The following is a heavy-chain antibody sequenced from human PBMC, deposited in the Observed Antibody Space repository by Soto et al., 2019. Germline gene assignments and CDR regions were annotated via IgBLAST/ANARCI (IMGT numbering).Heavy chain of an antibody. CDR2: IWYDGSNK. CDR3: ARDQREGRGYSYGYVLQYYYYGMDV. J-gene: IGHJ6*02. Sequence: GGSLRLSCAASGFTFSSYGMHWVRQAPGKGLEWVAVIWYDGSNKYYADSVKGRFTISRDNSKNTLYLQMNSLRAEDTAVYYCARDQREGRGYSYGYVLQYYYYGMDVWGQGTTVTVSS. CDR1: GFTFSSYG. D-gene: IGHD5-18*01. V-gene: IGHV3-33*01.